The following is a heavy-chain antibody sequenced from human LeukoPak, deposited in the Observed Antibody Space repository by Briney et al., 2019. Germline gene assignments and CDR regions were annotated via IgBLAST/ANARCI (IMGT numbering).Heavy chain of an antibody. J-gene: IGHJ4*02. CDR2: VNLQGST. CDR3: AREGGPYRPLDY. V-gene: IGHV4-4*02. CDR1: GGSITNTNY. Sequence: SETLSLTCGVSGGSITNTNYWTWVRQPPRKGLEWIGEVNLQGSTNHNPSLMGRVAIAVDTSENHISLQLTSVTAADTAVYYCAREGGPYRPLDYSGQGTLVTVSS.